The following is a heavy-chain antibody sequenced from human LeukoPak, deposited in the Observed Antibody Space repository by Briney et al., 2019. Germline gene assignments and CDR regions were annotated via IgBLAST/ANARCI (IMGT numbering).Heavy chain of an antibody. CDR3: ARDPAPGQIYYYHGMDV. CDR1: GFTLRSYE. CDR2: ISSSGSTT. D-gene: IGHD2-2*01. V-gene: IGHV3-48*03. Sequence: GGSLRLSCAASGFTLRSYEMHWVRQAPGKGLEWVSYISSSGSTTYYADSVKGRLTVSRDNAKNSLYLQMNSLRAEDTAIYYCARDPAPGQIYYYHGMDVWGQGTTVIVSS. J-gene: IGHJ6*02.